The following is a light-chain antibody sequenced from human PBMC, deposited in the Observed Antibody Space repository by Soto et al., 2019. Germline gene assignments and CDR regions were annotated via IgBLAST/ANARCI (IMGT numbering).Light chain of an antibody. V-gene: IGKV1-39*01. CDR2: SIS. CDR3: QQTYNLPPT. Sequence: DIQLTQSPPSLSASVGDRVSITCRTSQTISTFLNWYHHRPGQAPKLLIYSISNLQSGVPSRFSGGGAGTEFTLTISRLQPEDFGSYSCQQTYNLPPTFGGGTRVQIK. CDR1: QTISTF. J-gene: IGKJ4*01.